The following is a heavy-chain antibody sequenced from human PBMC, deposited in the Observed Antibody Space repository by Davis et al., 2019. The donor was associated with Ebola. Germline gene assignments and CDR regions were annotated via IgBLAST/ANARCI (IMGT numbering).Heavy chain of an antibody. CDR3: ARGLIAGPIDY. Sequence: SVKVSCKASGGTFSSYAISWVRQAPGQGLEWMGGIIPIFGTANYAQKFQGRVTITADKSTSTAYMELRSLRSDDTAVYYCARGLIAGPIDYWGQGTLVTVSS. CDR1: GGTFSSYA. V-gene: IGHV1-69*06. CDR2: IIPIFGTA. J-gene: IGHJ4*02. D-gene: IGHD1-26*01.